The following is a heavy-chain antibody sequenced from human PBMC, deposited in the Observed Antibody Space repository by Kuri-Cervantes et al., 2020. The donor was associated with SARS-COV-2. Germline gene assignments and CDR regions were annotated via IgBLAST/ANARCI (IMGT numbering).Heavy chain of an antibody. J-gene: IGHJ6*03. D-gene: IGHD3-22*01. Sequence: SETLSPTCPVSGYSISSGYYWGWIRQPPGKGLEWIGSIYHSGSTYYNPSLKSRGTTSVDTSKNQFSLKLSSVTAADTAVYYCARIGSSGPASRYYYYYYMDVWGKGTTVTVSS. CDR1: GYSISSGYY. V-gene: IGHV4-38-2*01. CDR3: ARIGSSGPASRYYYYYYMDV. CDR2: IYHSGST.